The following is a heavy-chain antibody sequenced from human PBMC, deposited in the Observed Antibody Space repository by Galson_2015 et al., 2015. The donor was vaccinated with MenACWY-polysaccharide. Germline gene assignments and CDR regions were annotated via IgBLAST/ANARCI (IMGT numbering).Heavy chain of an antibody. CDR3: AKSQAYYYDSSGLGVDAFDI. Sequence: SLRLSCAASGFTFSSYAMSWVRQAPGKGLEWVSAISGSGGSTYYADSVKGRFTISRDNSKNTLYLQMNSLRAEDTAVYYCAKSQAYYYDSSGLGVDAFDIWGQWTMVTVSS. CDR2: ISGSGGST. V-gene: IGHV3-23*01. CDR1: GFTFSSYA. D-gene: IGHD3-22*01. J-gene: IGHJ3*02.